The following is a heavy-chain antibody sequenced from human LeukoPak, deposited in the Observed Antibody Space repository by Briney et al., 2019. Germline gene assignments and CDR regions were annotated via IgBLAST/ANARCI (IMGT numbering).Heavy chain of an antibody. CDR3: ASGCTSCYPVYYYYYMDV. V-gene: IGHV3-30-3*01. D-gene: IGHD2-2*01. CDR1: GFTFSSYA. J-gene: IGHJ6*03. CDR2: ISYDGSNK. Sequence: PGRSLRLSCAASGFTFSSYAMHWVRQAPGKGLEWVAVISYDGSNKYYADSVKGRFTISRDNAKNSLYLQMNSLRAEDTAVYYCASGCTSCYPVYYYYYMDVWGKGTTVTVSS.